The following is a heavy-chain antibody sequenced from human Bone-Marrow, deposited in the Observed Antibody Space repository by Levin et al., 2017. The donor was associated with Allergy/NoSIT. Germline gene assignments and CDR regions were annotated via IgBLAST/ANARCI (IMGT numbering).Heavy chain of an antibody. CDR1: GFTFSTYS. Sequence: GESLKISCAASGFTFSTYSMDWVRQAPGKGLEWVSSISSTSSYIYYADSVKGRFTISRDNAKNSLYLQLNSLRAEDTALYYCARDRDPYIDGGDLGMDVWGKGTPVTVSS. CDR2: ISSTSSYI. V-gene: IGHV3-21*01. D-gene: IGHD3-10*01. J-gene: IGHJ6*03. CDR3: ARDRDPYIDGGDLGMDV.